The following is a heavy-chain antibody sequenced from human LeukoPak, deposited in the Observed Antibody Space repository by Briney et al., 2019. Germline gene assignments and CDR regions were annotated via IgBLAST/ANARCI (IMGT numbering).Heavy chain of an antibody. Sequence: SQTLSLTCTVSGGSISSGDYDWSWIRQPPGKGLEWIGYIYYSGSTYYDPSLKSRVTTSVDTSKNQFSLKLSSVTAADTAVYYCAGTDYDILTGYPGDNFDYWGQGTLVTVSS. CDR3: AGTDYDILTGYPGDNFDY. D-gene: IGHD3-9*01. V-gene: IGHV4-30-4*01. CDR1: GGSISSGDYD. J-gene: IGHJ4*02. CDR2: IYYSGST.